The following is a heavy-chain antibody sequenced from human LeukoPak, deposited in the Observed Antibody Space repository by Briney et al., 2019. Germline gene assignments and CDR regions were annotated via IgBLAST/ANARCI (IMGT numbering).Heavy chain of an antibody. J-gene: IGHJ4*02. CDR3: ARVAYYYDSSGYSYFDY. D-gene: IGHD3-22*01. CDR2: INPSGGST. V-gene: IGHV1-46*01. Sequence: GASVKVSCKASGYTFTSYYMHWVRQAPGQGLEWMGIINPSGGSTSYAQKFQGRVTMTSDTSTTTVYMELSSLRSEDTAVYYCARVAYYYDSSGYSYFDYWGQGTLVTVSS. CDR1: GYTFTSYY.